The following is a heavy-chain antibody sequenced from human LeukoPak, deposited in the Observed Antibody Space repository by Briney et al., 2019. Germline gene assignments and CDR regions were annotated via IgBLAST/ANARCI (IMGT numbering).Heavy chain of an antibody. Sequence: SETLSLTCTVSGGSISSGSYYWSWIRQPAGKGLEWIGRIYTSGSTNYNPSLKSRVTISADTSKNQFSLKLSSVTAADTAVYYCARALPDWFDPWGQGTLVTVSS. CDR2: IYTSGST. CDR3: ARALPDWFDP. CDR1: GGSISSGSYY. J-gene: IGHJ5*02. V-gene: IGHV4-61*02.